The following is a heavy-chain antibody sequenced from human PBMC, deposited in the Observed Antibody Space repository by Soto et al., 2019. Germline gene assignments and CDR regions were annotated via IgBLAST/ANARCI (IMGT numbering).Heavy chain of an antibody. D-gene: IGHD3-10*01. CDR2: IKSKTDGGTT. Sequence: GGSLRLSGAASGFTFSNAGISWVRQAPGKGLEWVGRIKSKTDGGTTDYAEPVKGRFTISRDDSKNTLYLQMNSLKTEDTAVYYCTTFKYGGFNYCGQGTLVTVSS. J-gene: IGHJ4*02. V-gene: IGHV3-15*01. CDR1: GFTFSNAG. CDR3: TTFKYGGFNY.